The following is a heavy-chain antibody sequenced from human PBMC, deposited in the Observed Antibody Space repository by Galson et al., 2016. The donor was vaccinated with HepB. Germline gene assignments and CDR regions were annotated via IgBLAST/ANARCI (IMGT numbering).Heavy chain of an antibody. CDR2: IYYSGST. CDR1: GGSVSSGTYY. V-gene: IGHV4-61*01. CDR3: ARDGPSAGPYYYGVDV. Sequence: ETLSLTCTVSGGSVSSGTYYWSWIRQPPGKGLEWIGYIYYSGSTRYNPSLKSRVTISVDKSKNQFSLELSSVTAADTAVYYCARDGPSAGPYYYGVDVWGQGTTVTVSS. J-gene: IGHJ6*02. D-gene: IGHD6-13*01.